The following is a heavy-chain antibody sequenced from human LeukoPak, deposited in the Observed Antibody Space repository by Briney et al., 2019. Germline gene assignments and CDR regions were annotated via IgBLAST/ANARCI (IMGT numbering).Heavy chain of an antibody. V-gene: IGHV3-23*01. J-gene: IGHJ4*02. CDR1: GFTFSSYA. CDR3: ARDYWVFDY. D-gene: IGHD2-8*02. CDR2: ISGSGDST. Sequence: GGSLRLSCAASGFTFSSYAMSWVRQAPGKGLEWVSAISGSGDSTYHSDSVKGRFTISRDNSKNTLYVQMNSLRAEDTAVYYCARDYWVFDYWGQGTLVTVSS.